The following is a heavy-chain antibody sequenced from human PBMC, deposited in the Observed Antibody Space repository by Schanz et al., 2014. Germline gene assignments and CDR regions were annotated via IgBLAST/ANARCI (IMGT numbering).Heavy chain of an antibody. J-gene: IGHJ4*02. V-gene: IGHV3-48*01. CDR3: ARDRRNADLHY. CDR2: ITYNGGTI. CDR1: GITFSSHS. Sequence: EVHLVESGGGLVQPGGSLRLSCAASGITFSSHSFNWVRQAPGKGLEWISYITYNGGTIYYADSVKGRFTISRDNAKNSLYLEMNSLRAEDTALYYCARDRRNADLHYWGQGTLVTVSS. D-gene: IGHD1-1*01.